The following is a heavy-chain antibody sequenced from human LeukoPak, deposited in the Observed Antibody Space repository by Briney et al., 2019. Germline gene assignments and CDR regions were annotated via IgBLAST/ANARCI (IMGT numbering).Heavy chain of an antibody. CDR2: IDYSGST. Sequence: SETLSLTCTVSGYSISSGYYWSWIRQHPGKGLEWIGYIDYSGSTYYNPSLKSRVTISVDTSKIQFSLKLSSVTAADTAVYYCARGKSSGWYYFDYWGQGTLVTVSS. D-gene: IGHD6-19*01. J-gene: IGHJ4*02. V-gene: IGHV4-31*03. CDR3: ARGKSSGWYYFDY. CDR1: GYSISSGYY.